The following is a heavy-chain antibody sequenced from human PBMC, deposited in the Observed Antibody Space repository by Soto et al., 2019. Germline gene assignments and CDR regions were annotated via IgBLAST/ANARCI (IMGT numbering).Heavy chain of an antibody. CDR2: IYYSGST. Sequence: TLSLTCSFPCISIASGGSYWTWIRQHPGKGLEWIGYIYYSGSTYYNPSLKSRVTISLDTSKNQFSLKLSSVTAADTAVYYCARERYSSSWNDAFDIWGQGTMVT. J-gene: IGHJ3*02. D-gene: IGHD6-13*01. CDR3: ARERYSSSWNDAFDI. V-gene: IGHV4-31*03. CDR1: CISIASGGSY.